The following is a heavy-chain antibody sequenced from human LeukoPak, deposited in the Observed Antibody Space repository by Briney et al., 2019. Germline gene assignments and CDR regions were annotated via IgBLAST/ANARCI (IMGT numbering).Heavy chain of an antibody. D-gene: IGHD2-2*01. Sequence: SETLSLTCTVSGASISSYYWSWIRQPPGKGLEWLGYIYTSGSTNYNPSLKSRVTISVDTSKNQFSLKLSSVTAADTAVYYCARHTSHWYYYMDVGAKGPRSPPP. V-gene: IGHV4-4*09. J-gene: IGHJ6*03. CDR3: ARHTSHWYYYMDV. CDR2: IYTSGST. CDR1: GASISSYY.